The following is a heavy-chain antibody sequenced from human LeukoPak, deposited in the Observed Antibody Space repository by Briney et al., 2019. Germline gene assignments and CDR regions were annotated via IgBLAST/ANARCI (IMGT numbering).Heavy chain of an antibody. CDR1: GGSISSYY. CDR3: ARGDGYNNPFDF. Sequence: SETLSLTCTVSGGSISSYYWSWIRQPPGKGLEWIGYIYYSGGTNYNPSLKSRVTISVDTSKNQFSLKLSSVTAADTAVYYCARGDGYNNPFDFWGREPWSPSPQ. D-gene: IGHD5-24*01. J-gene: IGHJ4*02. CDR2: IYYSGGT. V-gene: IGHV4-59*01.